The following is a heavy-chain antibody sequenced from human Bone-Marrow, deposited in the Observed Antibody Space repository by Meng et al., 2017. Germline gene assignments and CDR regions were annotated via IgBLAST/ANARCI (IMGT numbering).Heavy chain of an antibody. CDR2: IWYDGSNK. V-gene: IGHV3-33*01. CDR3: ASEVIGPFDP. J-gene: IGHJ5*02. Sequence: GGSLRLSCAASGFTFSSYGMHWVRQAPGKGLEWVAVIWYDGSNKYYADSVKGRFTISKDNSKNTLYLQMNSLRAEDTAVYYCASEVIGPFDPWGQGTLVTVSS. D-gene: IGHD2/OR15-2a*01. CDR1: GFTFSSYG.